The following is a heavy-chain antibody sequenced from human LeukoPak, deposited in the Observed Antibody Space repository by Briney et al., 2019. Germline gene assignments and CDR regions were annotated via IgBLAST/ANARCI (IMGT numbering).Heavy chain of an antibody. CDR2: ISSSSSTI. V-gene: IGHV3-48*01. CDR1: GFTFSSYS. CDR3: ARVEVADSSGWFDGYYYYYMDV. D-gene: IGHD6-19*01. J-gene: IGHJ6*03. Sequence: QSGGALRLSCAASGFTFSSYSMNRVRQAPGKGLEWVSYISSSSSTIYYAYSVKGRFTISRDNAKNSLYLQMNSLRAEDTAVYYCARVEVADSSGWFDGYYYYYMDVWGKGTTVTVSS.